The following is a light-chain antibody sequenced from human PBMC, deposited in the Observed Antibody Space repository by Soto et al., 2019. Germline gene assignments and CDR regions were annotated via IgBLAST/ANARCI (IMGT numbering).Light chain of an antibody. J-gene: IGKJ5*01. CDR2: DAS. Sequence: LAQSPKTTSLSPGERATLSCRASQSVRSERLAWYQHKRGQAPRLVIFDASSRATGIPERFSGSGSGTDFTLTITRLEPEDFAVYFCQQYDVSPITFGLGTRLEIK. CDR1: QSVRSER. V-gene: IGKV3-20*01. CDR3: QQYDVSPIT.